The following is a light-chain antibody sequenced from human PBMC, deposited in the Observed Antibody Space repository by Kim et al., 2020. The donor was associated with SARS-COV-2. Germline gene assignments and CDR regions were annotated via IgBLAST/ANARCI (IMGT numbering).Light chain of an antibody. J-gene: IGLJ3*02. V-gene: IGLV6-57*04. CDR3: QSYDSSNWV. CDR1: SGSIASNY. CDR2: EDN. Sequence: NFMLTQPHSVSESPGKTVTISCTRSSGSIASNYVQWYQQRPGSAPTTVIYEDNQRPSGVPDRFSGSIDGSSNSASLTISGVKTEDEADYYCQSYDSSNWVFGGGTQLTVL.